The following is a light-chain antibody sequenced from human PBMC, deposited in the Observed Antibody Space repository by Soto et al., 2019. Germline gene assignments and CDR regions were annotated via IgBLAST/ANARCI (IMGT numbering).Light chain of an antibody. V-gene: IGKV1-5*03. J-gene: IGKJ4*01. Sequence: DIQMTPSPSTLSASVGDRVTITGRASQSISTWLAWYHQKPGKAPNLLIYKASRLETGGPSRFSGSGSGTEFTLTISFLQPDDFATYYCQQYNSYSPLTFGGGTKVDIK. CDR2: KAS. CDR1: QSISTW. CDR3: QQYNSYSPLT.